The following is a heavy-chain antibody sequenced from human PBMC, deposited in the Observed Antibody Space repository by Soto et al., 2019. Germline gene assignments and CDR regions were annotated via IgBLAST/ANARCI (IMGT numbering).Heavy chain of an antibody. J-gene: IGHJ6*02. CDR3: ARDGALAVAGSNYYYYGMDV. D-gene: IGHD6-19*01. CDR2: ISSSSSYI. CDR1: GFTFSSYS. V-gene: IGHV3-21*01. Sequence: GVSLRLSCAASGFTFSSYSMNWGRQAPGKGLEWVSSISSSSSYIYYADSVKGRFTISRDNAKNSLYLQMNSLRAEDTAVYYCARDGALAVAGSNYYYYGMDVWGQGTTVTVSS.